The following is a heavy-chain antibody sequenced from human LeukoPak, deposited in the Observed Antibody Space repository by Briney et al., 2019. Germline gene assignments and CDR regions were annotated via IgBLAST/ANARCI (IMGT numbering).Heavy chain of an antibody. Sequence: PGGSLRLSCAASGFTFSDYYMTWIRQAPGKGLEGVSYISTSGSTIYYADSVKGRFTISRDNAKNSLYLQMNSLRAKDTALYYCARDYYDSSGSSWFDPWGQGTLVTVSS. CDR1: GFTFSDYY. CDR2: ISTSGSTI. J-gene: IGHJ5*02. V-gene: IGHV3-11*04. CDR3: ARDYYDSSGSSWFDP. D-gene: IGHD3-22*01.